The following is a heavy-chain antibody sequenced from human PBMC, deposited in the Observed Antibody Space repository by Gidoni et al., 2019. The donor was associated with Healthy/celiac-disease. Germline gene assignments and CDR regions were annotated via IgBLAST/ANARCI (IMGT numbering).Heavy chain of an antibody. CDR3: AVAVSWFDP. CDR2: IYYSGST. Sequence: GYIYYSGSTYYNPSLKSRVTISVDTSKNQFSLKLSSVTAADTAVYYCAVAVSWFDPWGQGTLVTVSS. J-gene: IGHJ5*02. V-gene: IGHV4-31*02.